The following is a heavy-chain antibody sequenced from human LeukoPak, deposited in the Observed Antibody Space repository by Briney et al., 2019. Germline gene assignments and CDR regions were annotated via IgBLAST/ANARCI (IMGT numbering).Heavy chain of an antibody. J-gene: IGHJ4*02. V-gene: IGHV3-21*01. CDR3: ARDGPDYYDSSGYYGY. Sequence: GGSLRLSCAASGFTFSSYSMNWVRQAPGKGLEWVSSISSSSSYIYYADSVKGRFTISRDNAKDSLYLQMNSLRAEDTAVYYCARDGPDYYDSSGYYGYWGQGTLVTVSS. CDR1: GFTFSSYS. CDR2: ISSSSSYI. D-gene: IGHD3-22*01.